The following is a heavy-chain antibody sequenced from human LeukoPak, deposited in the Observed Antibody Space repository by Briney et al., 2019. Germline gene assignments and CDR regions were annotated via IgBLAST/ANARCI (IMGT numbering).Heavy chain of an antibody. Sequence: ASVKVSCKASGGTFSSYAISWVRQAPGQGLEWMGRIIPIFGTANYAQKFQGRVTITTDESTSTAYMELSSLRSEDTAVYYCASKGGVYCSSTSCDTWTWYMDVWGKGTTVTVSS. CDR3: ASKGGVYCSSTSCDTWTWYMDV. J-gene: IGHJ6*03. CDR2: IIPIFGTA. D-gene: IGHD2-2*02. V-gene: IGHV1-69*05. CDR1: GGTFSSYA.